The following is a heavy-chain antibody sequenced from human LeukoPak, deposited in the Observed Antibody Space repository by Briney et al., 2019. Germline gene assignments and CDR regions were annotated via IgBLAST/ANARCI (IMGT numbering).Heavy chain of an antibody. CDR1: GYTFTGYY. CDR3: ARGRFSYYYDSSGYDW. Sequence: ASVKVSCKASGYTFTGYYMHWVRQAPGQGLEWMGWINPNSGGTNYAQKFQGRVTMTRDTSISTAYMELSRLRSDDTAVYYCARGRFSYYYDSSGYDWWGQGTLVTVSS. V-gene: IGHV1-2*02. CDR2: INPNSGGT. D-gene: IGHD3-22*01. J-gene: IGHJ4*02.